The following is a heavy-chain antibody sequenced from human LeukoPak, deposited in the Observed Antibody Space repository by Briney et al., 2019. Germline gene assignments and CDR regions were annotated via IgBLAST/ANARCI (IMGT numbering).Heavy chain of an antibody. D-gene: IGHD3-10*01. CDR1: GFTFSSYG. V-gene: IGHV3-30*02. CDR3: AVGSGSYYGYFDY. Sequence: GGSLRLSCAASGFTFSSYGMHWVRQAPGKGLEWVAFIRYDGSNKYYADSVKGRFTISRDNSKNTLYLQMNSLRAEDTAVYYCAVGSGSYYGYFDYWGQGTLVTVSS. J-gene: IGHJ4*02. CDR2: IRYDGSNK.